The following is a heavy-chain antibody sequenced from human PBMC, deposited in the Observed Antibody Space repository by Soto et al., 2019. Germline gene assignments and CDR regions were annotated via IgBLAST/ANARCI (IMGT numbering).Heavy chain of an antibody. V-gene: IGHV3-15*07. D-gene: IGHD3-16*01. Sequence: EVQLVESGGGLVTPGGSLRLSCTGTGFSFSPAWMNWVRQAPGKGLEWVGRMKSYRGGGTTDYAATVQGRFTISRDDSKNTLYLQMNSLKSEDTDLYFGIWPQAFYYGKAVWGQGPTVTVSS. CDR3: IWPQAFYYGKAV. J-gene: IGHJ6*01. CDR1: GFSFSPAW. CDR2: MKSYRGGGTT.